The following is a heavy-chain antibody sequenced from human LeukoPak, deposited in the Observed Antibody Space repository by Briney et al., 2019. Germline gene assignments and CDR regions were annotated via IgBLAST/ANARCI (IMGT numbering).Heavy chain of an antibody. V-gene: IGHV4-39*01. Sequence: PSETLSLTCTVSGGYISSSSYYWDWIRQPSGRGPEWIGSIYYSRSTYYNPSLKSRVTIFLDTSKNQFSLKLASVTAADTAVYYCARRRYYDSTGYLDWGQGTLVTVSS. CDR3: ARRRYYDSTGYLD. J-gene: IGHJ1*01. CDR1: GGYISSSSYY. CDR2: IYYSRST. D-gene: IGHD3-22*01.